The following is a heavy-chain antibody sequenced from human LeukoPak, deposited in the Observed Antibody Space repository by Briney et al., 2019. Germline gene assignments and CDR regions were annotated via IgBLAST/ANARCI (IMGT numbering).Heavy chain of an antibody. CDR1: GFTFSSNS. CDR2: ISSRSSTI. J-gene: IGHJ4*02. Sequence: GGSLRLSCAASGFTFSSNSVNWVRQAPGKGLEWVSYISSRSSTIYYADSVKGRFTISRDNATNSLYLQMNSLKAEDTGVYYCARGAGSGRNHFDYWGQGTLVTVSS. D-gene: IGHD6-19*01. CDR3: ARGAGSGRNHFDY. V-gene: IGHV3-48*01.